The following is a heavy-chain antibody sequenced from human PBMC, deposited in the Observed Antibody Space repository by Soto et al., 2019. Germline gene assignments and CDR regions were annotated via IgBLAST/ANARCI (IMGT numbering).Heavy chain of an antibody. CDR2: ISKSGDST. V-gene: IGHV3-23*01. CDR1: GVTFTSYA. J-gene: IGHJ4*02. Sequence: GGSLRLSCAASGVTFTSYAMTWVRQVPGEGLQWVSSISKSGDSTYYADSVKGRFTTSRDNSKNTLYLQMNSLRAEDTAIYYCAKLSFGFDYWGKGTLATLSS. D-gene: IGHD3-10*01. CDR3: AKLSFGFDY.